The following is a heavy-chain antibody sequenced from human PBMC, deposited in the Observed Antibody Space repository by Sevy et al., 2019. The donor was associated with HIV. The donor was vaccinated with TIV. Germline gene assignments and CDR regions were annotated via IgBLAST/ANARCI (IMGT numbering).Heavy chain of an antibody. CDR3: VKDSIFYDSSSGDRPFYYYGMDV. CDR2: ISSSGSGT. J-gene: IGHJ6*02. D-gene: IGHD3-3*01. V-gene: IGHV3-64D*09. Sequence: GGSLRLSCSASGFTFSGSALHWVRQAPGKGLEYVSVISSSGSGTYYAESVKGRFTISRDNSKNTLYLQMRSLRTEDTAVYYCVKDSIFYDSSSGDRPFYYYGMDVWGQGTSVTVSS. CDR1: GFTFSGSA.